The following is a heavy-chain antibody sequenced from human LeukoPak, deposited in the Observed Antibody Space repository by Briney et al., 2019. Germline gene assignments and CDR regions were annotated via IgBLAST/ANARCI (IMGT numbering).Heavy chain of an antibody. CDR1: GLTFSDYY. CDR2: ISSSSSYT. D-gene: IGHD3-16*01. J-gene: IGHJ1*01. Sequence: GGSLRLSCAASGLTFSDYYMSWIRQAPGKGLEWVSYISSSSSYTDYADSVKGRFTNSRDDAKNSLYLQMNSLRAEDTAVYYCARGHYELWYWGQGTLVTVSS. CDR3: ARGHYELWY. V-gene: IGHV3-11*06.